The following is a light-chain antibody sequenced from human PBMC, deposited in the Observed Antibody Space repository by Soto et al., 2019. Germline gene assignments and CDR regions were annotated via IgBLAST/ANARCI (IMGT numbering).Light chain of an antibody. CDR3: QHIWT. CDR1: QSISSW. Sequence: DIQMTQSPSTLSASVGDRVTITCRASQSISSWLAWYQQKPGKAPKLLIYKASSLESGVPSRFSGSGSGTEFTLIISSLQPDDFATYYCQHIWTFGQGTKLEIK. CDR2: KAS. V-gene: IGKV1-5*03. J-gene: IGKJ2*01.